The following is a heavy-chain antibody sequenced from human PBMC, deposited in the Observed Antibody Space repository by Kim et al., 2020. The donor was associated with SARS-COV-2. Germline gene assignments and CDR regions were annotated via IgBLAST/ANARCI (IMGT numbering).Heavy chain of an antibody. J-gene: IGHJ3*02. CDR3: ARDPSGYDDAFDI. Sequence: SDAQTFQGRVTMIRDTSTSTVYMELSSLRSSDTAVYFCARDPSGYDDAFDIWGQGTMVTVSS. V-gene: IGHV1-46*03. D-gene: IGHD5-12*01.